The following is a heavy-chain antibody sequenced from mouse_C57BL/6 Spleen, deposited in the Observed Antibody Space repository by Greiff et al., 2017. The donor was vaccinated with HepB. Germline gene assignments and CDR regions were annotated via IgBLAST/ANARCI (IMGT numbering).Heavy chain of an antibody. CDR1: GFTFSDYG. CDR2: ISSGSSTI. D-gene: IGHD2-5*01. CDR3: ARRDSNAWFAY. Sequence: EVMLVESGGGLVKPGGSLKLSCAASGFTFSDYGMHWVRQAPEKGLEWVAYISSGSSTIYYADTVKGRFTLSRDNAKTTLCLQMTSLRSEDTAMYYCARRDSNAWFAYWGQGTLVTVSA. V-gene: IGHV5-17*01. J-gene: IGHJ3*01.